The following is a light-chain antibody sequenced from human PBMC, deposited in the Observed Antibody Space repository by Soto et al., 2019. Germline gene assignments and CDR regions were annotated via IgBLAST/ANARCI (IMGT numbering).Light chain of an antibody. CDR2: DAS. CDR1: QSVSSY. J-gene: IGKJ2*01. CDR3: QQRSNWPPWYT. Sequence: EIVLTQSPAILSLSPGERATLSCRASQSVSSYLAWYQQKPGQAPRLLIYDASNRATGIPARFSGSGSGTDFTLTISSLEPEDFAVYYCQQRSNWPPWYTFGQGNKLEIK. V-gene: IGKV3-11*01.